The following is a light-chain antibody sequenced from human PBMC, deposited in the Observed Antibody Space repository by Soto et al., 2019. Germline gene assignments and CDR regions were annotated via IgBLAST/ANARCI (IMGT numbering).Light chain of an antibody. V-gene: IGKV1-5*03. CDR2: KAS. CDR3: QQHNSYSRT. Sequence: DIQMTQSPSTLSASVGDRVTITCRASQSIVSWLAWYQQKPGKAPKVLIYKASSLESGVPSRFSGRGSGTEFTLSISSLQPDAFATYSCQQHNSYSRTFGQATKVEIK. CDR1: QSIVSW. J-gene: IGKJ1*01.